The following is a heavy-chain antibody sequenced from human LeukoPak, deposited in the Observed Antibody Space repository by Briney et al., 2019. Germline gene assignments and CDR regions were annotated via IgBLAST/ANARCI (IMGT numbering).Heavy chain of an antibody. CDR2: IWDDGNTK. V-gene: IGHV3-33*01. J-gene: IGHJ4*02. CDR1: GFTFSRYG. Sequence: GGSLRLSCAASGFTFSRYGMHWVRQAPGKGLEWVAAIWDDGNTKHYVDSVKGRFTISRDNPKNTLYLQMNSLRVEDTAVYYCARQYSSSYLYGHWGQGTLVTVSS. CDR3: ARQYSSSYLYGH. D-gene: IGHD6-13*01.